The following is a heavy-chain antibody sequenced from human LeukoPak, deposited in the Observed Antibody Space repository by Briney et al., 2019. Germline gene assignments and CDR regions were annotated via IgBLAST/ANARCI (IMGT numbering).Heavy chain of an antibody. CDR3: ARRSCISCPHRQFDP. Sequence: GEALHISWKGSGYLFTSYWIGWVRPMPGKGLEWMGIIYPGHSDSRYIPSFQGQVTISADKSISTAYLQWSSLKASDTAMYYCARRSCISCPHRQFDPWGQGTLVTVSS. J-gene: IGHJ5*02. CDR2: IYPGHSDS. D-gene: IGHD2-2*01. CDR1: GYLFTSYW. V-gene: IGHV5-51*01.